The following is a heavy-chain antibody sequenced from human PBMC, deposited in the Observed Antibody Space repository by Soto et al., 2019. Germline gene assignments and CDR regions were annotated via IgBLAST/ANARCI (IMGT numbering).Heavy chain of an antibody. Sequence: PGGSLRLSCAASGFTFSSYAMSWVRQAPGKGLEWVSAISGSGGSTYYADSVKGRFTISRDNSKNTLYLQMNSLRAEDTAVYYCARDQWELLGFDYWGQGTLVTVSS. CDR1: GFTFSSYA. CDR2: ISGSGGST. J-gene: IGHJ4*02. D-gene: IGHD1-26*01. CDR3: ARDQWELLGFDY. V-gene: IGHV3-23*01.